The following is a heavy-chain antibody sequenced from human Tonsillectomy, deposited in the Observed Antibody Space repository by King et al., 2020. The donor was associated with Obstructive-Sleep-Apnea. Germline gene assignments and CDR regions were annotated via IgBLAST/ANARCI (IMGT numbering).Heavy chain of an antibody. J-gene: IGHJ4*02. CDR2: ISGSGTST. CDR1: GFTFSSYA. V-gene: IGHV3-23*04. Sequence: VQLVESGGGLVQPGGSLRLSCAASGFTFSSYAMSWVRQAPGKGLEWGSSISGSGTSTYYADSVKGRFTISRDDSKNTLYLQMNSLRAEDTAVYYCAKDDADYVWGSYRSYSFDYWGQGTLVTVSS. CDR3: AKDDADYVWGSYRSYSFDY. D-gene: IGHD3-16*02.